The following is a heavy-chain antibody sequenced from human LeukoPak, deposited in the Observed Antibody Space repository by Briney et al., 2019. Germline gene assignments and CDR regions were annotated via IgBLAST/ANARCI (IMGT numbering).Heavy chain of an antibody. CDR1: GFTVSNNY. D-gene: IGHD4-17*01. CDR2: IYGGGTT. V-gene: IGHV3-53*01. CDR3: ARAPNYGDYGGQ. J-gene: IGHJ4*02. Sequence: PGGSLRLSCAAPGFTVSNNYISWVRQAPGKGLEWVSLIYGGGTTYYADSVKGRFTISSDSSKNTLYPQMNSLRAEDTAVYYCARAPNYGDYGGQWGRGTQVTVSS.